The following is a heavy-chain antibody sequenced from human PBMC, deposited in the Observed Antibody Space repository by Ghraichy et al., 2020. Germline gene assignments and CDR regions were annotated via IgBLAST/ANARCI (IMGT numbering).Heavy chain of an antibody. J-gene: IGHJ4*02. CDR1: GFTFSSYA. CDR3: AREGYDFWSGHTPFDY. V-gene: IGHV3-64*01. CDR2: ISSNGGST. D-gene: IGHD3-3*01. Sequence: SCAASGFTFSSYAMHWVRQAPGKGLEYVSAISSNGGSTYYANSVKGRFTISRDNSKNTLYLQMGSLRAEDMAVYYCAREGYDFWSGHTPFDYWGQGTLVTVSS.